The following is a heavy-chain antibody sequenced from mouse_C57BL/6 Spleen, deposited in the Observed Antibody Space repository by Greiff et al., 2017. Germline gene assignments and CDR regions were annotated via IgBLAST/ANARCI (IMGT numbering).Heavy chain of an antibody. J-gene: IGHJ4*01. CDR1: GFTFTDYY. V-gene: IGHV7-4*01. D-gene: IGHD1-1*01. CDR3: VKADYYGRDYYAMDY. CDR2: IRNKANGYTT. Sequence: EVKVVESGGGLVQPGASLRLSCAASGFTFTDYYMSWVRQPPGKAPEWLALIRNKANGYTTAYTASVKGRFTISRDNSQNILYLQMNTLRAEDSATYYCVKADYYGRDYYAMDYWGQGTSVTVSS.